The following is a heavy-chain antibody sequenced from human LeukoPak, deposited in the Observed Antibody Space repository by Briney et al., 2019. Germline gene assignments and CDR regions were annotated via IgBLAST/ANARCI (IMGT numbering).Heavy chain of an antibody. Sequence: SETLSLTCTVSGGSISSGDYYWSWIRQPPGKGLEWIGYIYYSGSTYYNPSLKSRVTISVDTSKNQFSLKLSSVTAADTAVYYCARAIVVVPAAIWYFDLWGRGTLSRSPQ. D-gene: IGHD2-2*01. CDR1: GGSISSGDYY. V-gene: IGHV4-30-4*01. CDR2: IYYSGST. CDR3: ARAIVVVPAAIWYFDL. J-gene: IGHJ2*01.